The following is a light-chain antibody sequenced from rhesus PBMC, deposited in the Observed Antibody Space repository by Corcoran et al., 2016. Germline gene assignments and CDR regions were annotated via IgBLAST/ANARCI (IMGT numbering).Light chain of an antibody. Sequence: DIVMTQTPLSLSVTPGEPASISCRSSQSLLHSDGYTYLDWYLQKPGHFPGLLSFLGSNRASGVPDRFSVSGSGIDFTQTIRRVEADDFEVYYCMQGSQLYGFGQGTKVEI. V-gene: IGKV2-78*01. CDR2: LGS. CDR3: MQGSQLYG. J-gene: IGKJ2*01. CDR1: QSLLHSDGYTY.